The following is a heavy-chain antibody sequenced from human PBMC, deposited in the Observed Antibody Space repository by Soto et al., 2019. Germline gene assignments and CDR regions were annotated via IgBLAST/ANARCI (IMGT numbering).Heavy chain of an antibody. CDR2: IHSTGST. CDR3: ARDRVPGGS. CDR1: GGSVSSGTYY. D-gene: IGHD1-26*01. V-gene: IGHV4-61*01. Sequence: QVQLQESGPGLMKPSETLSLTCSVSGGSVSSGTYYWSWIRHPPGKGLEWIGCIHSTGSTSYRPYHKSRVTISADTSKSQFSLKMISVTAADTAVYYCARDRVPGGSWGQGTLVTVSS. J-gene: IGHJ5*02.